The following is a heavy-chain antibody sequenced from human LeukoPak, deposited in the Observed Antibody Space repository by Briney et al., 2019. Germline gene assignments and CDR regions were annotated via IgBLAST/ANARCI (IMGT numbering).Heavy chain of an antibody. CDR1: GFTFTSSA. CDR3: AAVDSSSSAYQLDY. V-gene: IGHV1-58*02. D-gene: IGHD6-6*01. CDR2: IVVGSGNT. J-gene: IGHJ4*02. Sequence: GASVKVSCKASGFTFTSSAMQWVRQARGQRLEWIGWIVVGSGNTNYAQKLQERVTITRDMYTSTAYMELSSLRSEDTAVYYSAAVDSSSSAYQLDYWGQGTLVTVSS.